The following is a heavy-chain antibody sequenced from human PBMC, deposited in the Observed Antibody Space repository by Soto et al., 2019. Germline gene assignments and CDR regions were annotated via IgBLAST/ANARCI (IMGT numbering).Heavy chain of an antibody. CDR2: INYSGST. CDR3: ARENHYALDY. CDR1: SGSISSYN. V-gene: IGHV4-59*01. Sequence: ETLSLTCTVSSGSISSYNWNWVRQPPGKGLEWIGFINYSGSTHYNPSLKSRVTISLDTSKNQFSLKLNSVTAADTAVYYCARENHYALDYWGPGTLVTVSS. J-gene: IGHJ4*02. D-gene: IGHD2-2*01.